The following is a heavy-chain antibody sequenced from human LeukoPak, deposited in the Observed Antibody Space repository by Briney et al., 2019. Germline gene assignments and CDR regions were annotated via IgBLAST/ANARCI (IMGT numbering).Heavy chain of an antibody. D-gene: IGHD3-16*01. J-gene: IGHJ4*02. CDR2: INPNSGGT. CDR3: ARVMPSIRRTFVVVTQGYFDY. Sequence: ASVKVSCKASGYTFTGYYMHWVRQAPGQGLEWMGWINPNSGGTNYAQKFQGRVTMTRDTSISTAYMELSRLRSDDTAVYYCARVMPSIRRTFVVVTQGYFDYWGQGTLVTVSS. CDR1: GYTFTGYY. V-gene: IGHV1-2*02.